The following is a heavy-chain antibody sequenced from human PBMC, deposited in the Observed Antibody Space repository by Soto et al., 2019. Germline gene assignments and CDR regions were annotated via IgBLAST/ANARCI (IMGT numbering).Heavy chain of an antibody. CDR1: GGSLSSGGYY. CDR3: ARYTQLGFSCYFDS. J-gene: IGHJ4*02. Sequence: QVQLQESGPGLVKPSQTLSLSCTVSGGSLSSGGYYWSWIRPHPGKGLEWIGFIYYRGSTYYNPSLKSRVTISVETSQNQYSLKLSSVTAAVTAVYYYARYTQLGFSCYFDSWVQGTLVTVSS. D-gene: IGHD1-1*01. V-gene: IGHV4-31*03. CDR2: IYYRGST.